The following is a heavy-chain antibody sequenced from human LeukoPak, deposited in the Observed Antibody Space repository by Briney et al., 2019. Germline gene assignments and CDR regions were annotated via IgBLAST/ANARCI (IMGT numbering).Heavy chain of an antibody. J-gene: IGHJ4*02. Sequence: SETLSLTCTVSGGSISSSSYYWGWIRQPPGKGLEWIGEINHSGSTNYNPSLKSRVTISVDTSKNQFSLKLSSVTAADTAVYYCAREAAYQLLFIDYWGQGTLVTVSS. CDR1: GGSISSSSYY. CDR3: AREAAYQLLFIDY. D-gene: IGHD2-2*01. CDR2: INHSGST. V-gene: IGHV4-39*07.